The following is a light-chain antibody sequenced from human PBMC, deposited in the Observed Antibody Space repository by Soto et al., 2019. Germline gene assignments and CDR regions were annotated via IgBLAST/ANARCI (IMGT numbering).Light chain of an antibody. CDR2: DAS. V-gene: IGKV1-5*01. J-gene: IGKJ1*01. CDR3: QQYNSYST. Sequence: DIQMTQSPSTLSASLGDGVTITCRASQSISTWLAWYQQKPGKAPKLLIYDASSLESGVPSRLSGSGSGTEFTLTISSLQPDDFATYHCQQYNSYSTSGQGTKVDIK. CDR1: QSISTW.